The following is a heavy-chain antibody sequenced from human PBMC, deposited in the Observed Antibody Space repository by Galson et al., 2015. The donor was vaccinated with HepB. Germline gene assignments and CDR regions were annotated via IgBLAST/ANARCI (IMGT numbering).Heavy chain of an antibody. CDR1: GFTFTSSA. V-gene: IGHV1-58*01. Sequence: SVKVSCKASGFTFTSSAVQWVRQARGQRLEWIGWIVVGSGNTNYAQKFQERVTITRDMSTSTAYMELSSLRSEDTAVYYCAADKSSSWFYFDYWGQGTLVTVSS. CDR3: AADKSSSWFYFDY. J-gene: IGHJ4*02. CDR2: IVVGSGNT. D-gene: IGHD6-13*01.